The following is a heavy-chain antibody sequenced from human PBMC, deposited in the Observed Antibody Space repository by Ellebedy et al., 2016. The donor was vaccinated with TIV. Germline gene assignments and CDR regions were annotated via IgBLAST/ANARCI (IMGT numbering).Heavy chain of an antibody. CDR1: GFTFSSYG. J-gene: IGHJ4*02. Sequence: GESLKISXAASGFTFSSYGMHWVRQAPGKGLEWVAVISYDGSNKYYADSVKGRFTISRDNSKNTLYLQMNSLRAEDTAVYYCAKDIVGAIDYGAFDYWGQGTLVTVSS. D-gene: IGHD1-26*01. CDR3: AKDIVGAIDYGAFDY. V-gene: IGHV3-30*18. CDR2: ISYDGSNK.